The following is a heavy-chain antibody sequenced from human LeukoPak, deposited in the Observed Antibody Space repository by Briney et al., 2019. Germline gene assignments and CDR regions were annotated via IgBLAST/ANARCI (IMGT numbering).Heavy chain of an antibody. D-gene: IGHD3-22*01. CDR1: GYTFTTYG. CDR2: ISADNGNT. J-gene: IGHJ4*02. V-gene: IGHV1-18*01. CDR3: ARDLYYYDSSGYYPLGY. Sequence: ASVKVSCKTSGYTFTTYGIGWVRQAPGQGLDWMGWISADNGNTHYAQKFQGRVTLTTDTSTSTASMDLKSLRSDDTAVYYCARDLYYYDSSGYYPLGYWGQGTQVTVSS.